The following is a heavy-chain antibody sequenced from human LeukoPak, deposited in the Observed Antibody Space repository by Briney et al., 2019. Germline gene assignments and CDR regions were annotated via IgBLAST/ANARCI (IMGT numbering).Heavy chain of an antibody. D-gene: IGHD2-21*01. Sequence: GGSLRLSCAASGFTFSSYSMNWVRQAPGKGLEWVSSISSSSSYIYYADSVKGRFTISRDNSKNTLYLQMNSLRAEDTAVYYCCGAPPHSDYFDYWGQGTLVTVSS. CDR3: CGAPPHSDYFDY. CDR1: GFTFSSYS. J-gene: IGHJ4*02. V-gene: IGHV3-21*04. CDR2: ISSSSSYI.